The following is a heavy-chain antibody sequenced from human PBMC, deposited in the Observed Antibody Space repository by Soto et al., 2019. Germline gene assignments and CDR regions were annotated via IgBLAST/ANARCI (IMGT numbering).Heavy chain of an antibody. CDR2: INPRTGST. CDR1: GYSFTNYC. Sequence: QVQLVQSGADVKKPGTSVKVSCKAAGYSFTNYCMYWVRQAPGQGLEWMGMINPRTGSTRYAQKWQDRVTLTRDTYTTTVYMELSTLISDATAVYYCARDGGLLTASWHYDLWGPGTLVTVSS. D-gene: IGHD2-15*01. J-gene: IGHJ2*01. CDR3: ARDGGLLTASWHYDL. V-gene: IGHV1-46*04.